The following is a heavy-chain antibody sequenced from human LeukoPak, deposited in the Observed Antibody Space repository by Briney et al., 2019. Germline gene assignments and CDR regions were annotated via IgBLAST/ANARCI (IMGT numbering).Heavy chain of an antibody. CDR2: IYYSGST. J-gene: IGHJ3*02. V-gene: IGHV4-39*02. CDR1: GGSISSSSYY. Sequence: SETLSLTCTVSGGSISSSSYYWGWIRQPPGKGLEWIGSIYYSGSTYYNPSLKSRVTISVDTSKNQFSLKLSSVTAADTAVYYCARDSYSSGWYARAAFDIWGQGTMVTVSS. CDR3: ARDSYSSGWYARAAFDI. D-gene: IGHD6-19*01.